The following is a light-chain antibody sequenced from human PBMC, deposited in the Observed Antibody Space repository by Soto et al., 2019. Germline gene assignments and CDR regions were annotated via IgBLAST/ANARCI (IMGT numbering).Light chain of an antibody. CDR2: DVT. V-gene: IGLV2-14*03. CDR1: SSDVGGYNY. J-gene: IGLJ1*01. CDR3: GSYTSSDTLV. Sequence: QSALTQPASVSGSPGQSITISCTGTSSDVGGYNYVSWYQQHPGKAPNLMIYDVTNRPSGVSDRFSGSRSVNTASLTISGLQAEDEADYYCGSYTSSDTLVFGPGTKVTVL.